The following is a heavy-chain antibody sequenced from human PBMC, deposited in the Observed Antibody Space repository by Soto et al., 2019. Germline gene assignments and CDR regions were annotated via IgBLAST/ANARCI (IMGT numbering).Heavy chain of an antibody. CDR3: ARDRTYDYIWGSYRYRNYYYYMDV. CDR2: ISSSGSTI. V-gene: IGHV3-11*01. CDR1: GFTFSDSY. D-gene: IGHD3-16*02. J-gene: IGHJ6*03. Sequence: PGGSLRLSCAASGFTFSDSYMSWIRQAPGKGLEWVSYISSSGSTIYYADSVKGRFTISRDNAKNSVYLQMNSLRAEDTAVYYCARDRTYDYIWGSYRYRNYYYYMDVWAKGTSVTVSS.